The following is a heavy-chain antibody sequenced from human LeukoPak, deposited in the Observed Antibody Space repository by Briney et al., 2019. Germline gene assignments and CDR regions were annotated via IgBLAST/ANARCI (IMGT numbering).Heavy chain of an antibody. CDR1: GDSVSSNSS. CDR2: TYYRSKWYN. J-gene: IGHJ3*02. V-gene: IGHV6-1*01. D-gene: IGHD5-18*01. CDR3: ARGGQGDGYSADEAFDI. Sequence: SQTLSLTCAISGDSVSSNSSWNWIRPSPSSGLEWLGRTYYRSKWYNDYVVSVKSRININPDTSKNQFSLQLNSVTPEDTAVYYCARGGQGDGYSADEAFDIWGQGTMVTVS.